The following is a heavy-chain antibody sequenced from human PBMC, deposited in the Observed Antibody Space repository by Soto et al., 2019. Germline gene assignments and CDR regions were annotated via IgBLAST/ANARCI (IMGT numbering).Heavy chain of an antibody. CDR3: AKDTRYADYVRWFDS. J-gene: IGHJ5*01. CDR1: GFTFSSYA. D-gene: IGHD4-17*01. CDR2: ITASGGRT. V-gene: IGHV3-23*01. Sequence: GGSLRLSCTASGFTFSSYAITWVRQAPGRGLEGVSGITASGGRTFYADSVKGRFTISRDNSRSTLYLQMNSLRAEDTAVYYCAKDTRYADYVRWFDSWGQGTLVTVSS.